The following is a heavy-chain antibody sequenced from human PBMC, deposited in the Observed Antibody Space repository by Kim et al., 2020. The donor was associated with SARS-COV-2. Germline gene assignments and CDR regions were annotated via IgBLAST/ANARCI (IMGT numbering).Heavy chain of an antibody. CDR3: ARSEYFESVPAASNEYFQH. J-gene: IGHJ1*01. Sequence: GGSLRLSCAASGFTFSSYGMHWVRQAPGKGLEWVAVIWYDGSNKYYADSVKCRFTISRDNSKNTLYLQMNSLRAEDTAVYYCARSEYFESVPAASNEYFQHWGQGTLVTVSS. D-gene: IGHD2-2*01. CDR1: GFTFSSYG. V-gene: IGHV3-33*01. CDR2: IWYDGSNK.